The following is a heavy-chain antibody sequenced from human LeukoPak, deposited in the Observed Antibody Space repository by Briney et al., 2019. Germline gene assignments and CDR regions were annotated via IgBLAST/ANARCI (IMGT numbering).Heavy chain of an antibody. V-gene: IGHV4-59*01. CDR3: ARDRSGGYNWFDP. J-gene: IGHJ5*02. D-gene: IGHD6-19*01. CDR1: GDSITNYY. CDR2: IYYSGTT. Sequence: SETLSLTCTVSGDSITNYYWSWIRQAPGTGVEWMGDIYYSGTTKYNPSLKSRVTISVDTSKNQFSLNLRSVTAADTAVYYCARDRSGGYNWFDPWGQGTLVTVSS.